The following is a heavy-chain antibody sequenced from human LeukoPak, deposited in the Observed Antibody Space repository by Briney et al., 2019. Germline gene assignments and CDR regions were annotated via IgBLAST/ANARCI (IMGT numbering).Heavy chain of an antibody. J-gene: IGHJ4*02. D-gene: IGHD3-10*01. CDR1: GVSINSGTYF. Sequence: PSETLSLTCSVSGVSINSGTYFWVWIRQTPGKGLEWIGSRSIYDSGSTYYNPSLKSRVTISVDTSKNLFSLRLKSVTAADTAIYYCARDDNWVPGFDSRGRGTLVTVSS. CDR3: ARDDNWVPGFDS. V-gene: IGHV4-39*07. CDR2: IYDSGST.